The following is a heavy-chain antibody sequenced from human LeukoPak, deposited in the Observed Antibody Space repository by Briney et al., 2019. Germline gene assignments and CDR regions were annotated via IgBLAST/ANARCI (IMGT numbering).Heavy chain of an antibody. Sequence: GGSLRLSCAASGFTFSYYYMSWIRQAPGKGLEWVSYISSSGSTIYYADSVKGRFTISRDNAKNSLYLQMNSLRAEDTAVYYCARDPLRRYYDILTGYYGYGMDVWGQGTTVTVSS. CDR1: GFTFSYYY. CDR3: ARDPLRRYYDILTGYYGYGMDV. CDR2: ISSSGSTI. J-gene: IGHJ6*02. D-gene: IGHD3-9*01. V-gene: IGHV3-11*01.